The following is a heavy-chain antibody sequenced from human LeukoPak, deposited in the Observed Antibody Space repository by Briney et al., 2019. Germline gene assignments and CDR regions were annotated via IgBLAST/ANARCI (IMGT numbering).Heavy chain of an antibody. CDR2: INHSGST. J-gene: IGHJ3*02. CDR3: ARAGSSIIYRGAFDI. V-gene: IGHV4-34*01. CDR1: GGSFSGYY. Sequence: SETLSLTCAVYGGSFSGYYWSWIRQPPGEGLEWIGEINHSGSTNYNPSLKSRVTISVDTSKNQFSLKLSSVTAADTAVYYCARAGSSIIYRGAFDIWGQGTMVTVSS. D-gene: IGHD3-10*01.